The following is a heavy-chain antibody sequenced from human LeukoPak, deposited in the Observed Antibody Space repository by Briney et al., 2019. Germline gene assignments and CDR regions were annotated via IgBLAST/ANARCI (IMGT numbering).Heavy chain of an antibody. Sequence: PSETLSLTCAVYGGSFSGYYWSWIRQPPGKGLEWGGEINHSGSTNYNPSLKSRVTISVDTSKNQFSLKLSSVTAADTAVYYCARRGRTAWYSGSYYFDYWGQGTLVTVSS. CDR1: GGSFSGYY. D-gene: IGHD1-26*01. V-gene: IGHV4-34*01. J-gene: IGHJ4*02. CDR3: ARRGRTAWYSGSYYFDY. CDR2: INHSGST.